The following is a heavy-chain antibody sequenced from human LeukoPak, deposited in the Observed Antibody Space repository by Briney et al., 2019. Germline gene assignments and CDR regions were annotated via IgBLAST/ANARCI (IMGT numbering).Heavy chain of an antibody. V-gene: IGHV3-30*18. CDR2: ISEDGNAK. D-gene: IGHD6-13*01. Sequence: GGSLRLSCAASGSTFSTYGMHWVRQAPGKGLEGVAVISEDGNAKKYADSVKGRFTISRDNSNNTLYLQMNTLTDDDTAVYYCAKGMGYRGSWSNWFDPWGQGTLVTVSS. CDR1: GSTFSTYG. J-gene: IGHJ5*01. CDR3: AKGMGYRGSWSNWFDP.